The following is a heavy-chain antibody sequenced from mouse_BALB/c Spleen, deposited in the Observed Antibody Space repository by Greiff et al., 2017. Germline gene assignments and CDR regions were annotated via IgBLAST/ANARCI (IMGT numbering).Heavy chain of an antibody. CDR3: ARGGYWIDY. Sequence: QVQLKQPGAELVKPGASVKMSCKASGYTFTSYNMHWVKQTPGQGLEWIGAIYPGNGDTSYNQKFKGKATLTADKSSSTAYMQLSSLTSEDSAVYYCARGGYWIDYWGQGTTLTVSS. V-gene: IGHV1-12*01. CDR1: GYTFTSYN. D-gene: IGHD2-3*01. J-gene: IGHJ2*01. CDR2: IYPGNGDT.